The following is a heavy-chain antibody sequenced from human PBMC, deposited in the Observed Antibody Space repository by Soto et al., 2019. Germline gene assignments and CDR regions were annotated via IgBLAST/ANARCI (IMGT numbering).Heavy chain of an antibody. CDR2: IYHSGST. Sequence: QLQLQESGSGLVKPSQTLSLTCAVSRGSISSGGYSWTWIRQPPGKGLEWIGYIYHSGSTYYNPSLKSRVTISVDRSKNQFSLKLSSVTAADTAVYYCVRVVAIPGYPDNWGQGTLVTVSS. CDR3: VRVVAIPGYPDN. D-gene: IGHD5-12*01. J-gene: IGHJ4*02. V-gene: IGHV4-30-2*01. CDR1: RGSISSGGYS.